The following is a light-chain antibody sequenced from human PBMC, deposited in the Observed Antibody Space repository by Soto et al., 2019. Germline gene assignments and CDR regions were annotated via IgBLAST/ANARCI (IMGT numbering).Light chain of an antibody. V-gene: IGKV1-39*01. CDR1: QSISSY. CDR3: QQSYSTPIT. J-gene: IGKJ4*01. Sequence: DIQMTQSPSSLSASVGDRVTITCRASQSISSYFNWYQQKPGKAPKLLIYAASSMRSGVPSRFSGSGSGTDFTLTISSLQPEDFATYYCQQSYSTPITFGGGTKVEIK. CDR2: AAS.